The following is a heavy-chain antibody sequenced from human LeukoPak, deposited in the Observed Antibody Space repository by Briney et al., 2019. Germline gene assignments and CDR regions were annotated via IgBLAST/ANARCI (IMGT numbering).Heavy chain of an antibody. CDR1: GFTFSSYW. Sequence: GGSLRLSCAASGFTFSSYWMSWVRQAPGKGLVWVSRINTDGSSTSYADSVKGRFTISRDNSKNTLYLQMNSLRAEDTAVYYCARAPPVSPGIAAAGVDYWGQGTLVTVSS. V-gene: IGHV3-74*01. J-gene: IGHJ4*02. CDR2: INTDGSST. CDR3: ARAPPVSPGIAAAGVDY. D-gene: IGHD6-13*01.